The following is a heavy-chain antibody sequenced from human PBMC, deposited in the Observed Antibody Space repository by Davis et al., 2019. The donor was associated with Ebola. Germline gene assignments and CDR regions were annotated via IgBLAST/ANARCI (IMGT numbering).Heavy chain of an antibody. CDR3: AKTYYYGSGIMDV. CDR2: IWYDGSNK. J-gene: IGHJ6*02. Sequence: PGGSLRLSCAASGFTFSSYGMHWVRQAPGKGLEWVAVIWYDGSNKYYADSVKGRLTISRDNSKNTLYLQMNSLRAEDTAVYYCAKTYYYGSGIMDVWGQGTTVTVSS. V-gene: IGHV3-33*06. CDR1: GFTFSSYG. D-gene: IGHD3-10*01.